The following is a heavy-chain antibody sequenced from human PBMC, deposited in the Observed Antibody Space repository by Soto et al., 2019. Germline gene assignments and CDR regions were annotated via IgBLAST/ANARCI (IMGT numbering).Heavy chain of an antibody. D-gene: IGHD3-22*01. CDR1: GGSISSYY. J-gene: IGHJ4*02. Sequence: SETLSLTCTVSGGSISSYYWSWIRQPPGKGLEWIGYIYYSGSTNYNPSLKSRVTISVDTSKNQFSLRLSSVTAADTAVYYCARGRRRRYYDSSGVYYFDYWGQGTLVTVSS. CDR3: ARGRRRRYYDSSGVYYFDY. CDR2: IYYSGST. V-gene: IGHV4-59*01.